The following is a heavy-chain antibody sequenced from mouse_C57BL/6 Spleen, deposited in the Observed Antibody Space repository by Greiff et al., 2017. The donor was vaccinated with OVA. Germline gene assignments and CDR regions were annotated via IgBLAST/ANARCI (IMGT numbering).Heavy chain of an antibody. V-gene: IGHV6-3*01. CDR2: IRLKSDNYAT. D-gene: IGHD3-2*02. CDR1: GFTFSNYW. J-gene: IGHJ3*01. Sequence: EVQGVESGGGLVQPGGSMKLSCVASGFTFSNYWMNWVRQSPEKGLEWVAQIRLKSDNYATHYAESVKGRFTISRDDSKSSVYLQMNNLRAEDTGIYYCTYSSGTWFAYWGQGTLVTVSA. CDR3: TYSSGTWFAY.